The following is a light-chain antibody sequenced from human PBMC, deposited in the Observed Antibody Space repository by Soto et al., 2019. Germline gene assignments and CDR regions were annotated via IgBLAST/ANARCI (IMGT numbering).Light chain of an antibody. CDR3: QSYDSSLMSGSRV. V-gene: IGLV1-40*01. J-gene: IGLJ1*01. CDR1: SSNIGAGYD. Sequence: QSVLTQPPSVSGAPGQRVTISCTGNSSNIGAGYDVHWYQQLPGTAPRLLIYDNNNRPSGVPDRFSGSKSGTSASLAITGLQAEDEADYYCQSYDSSLMSGSRVFGPGTKVTVL. CDR2: DNN.